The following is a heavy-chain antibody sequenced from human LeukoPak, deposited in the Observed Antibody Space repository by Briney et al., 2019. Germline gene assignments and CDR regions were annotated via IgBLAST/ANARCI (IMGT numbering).Heavy chain of an antibody. J-gene: IGHJ4*02. V-gene: IGHV4-59*08. D-gene: IGHD3-22*01. CDR3: AKVSDRDSSGYYWGFEY. CDR1: GGSISSYY. CDR2: IYYSGST. Sequence: PSETLSLTCTVSGGSISSYYWSWIRQPPGKGLECIGYIYYSGSTNYNPSLKSRVTISVDTSRNQFSLKLTSVTAADTAMYYCAKVSDRDSSGYYWGFEYWGQGTLVTVSS.